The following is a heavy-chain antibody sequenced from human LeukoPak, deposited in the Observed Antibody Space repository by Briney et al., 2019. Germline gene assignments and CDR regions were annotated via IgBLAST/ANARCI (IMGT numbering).Heavy chain of an antibody. J-gene: IGHJ3*02. CDR2: FYYSGST. CDR1: GGSISTYY. V-gene: IGHV4-59*08. Sequence: SETLSLTCTVSGGSISTYYCNWIRQHPGKGLEWIAYFYYSGSTNYNPSLKSRVTISVDTSKNQFSLKLSSVTAAHTAVYYCARRDRWGDAFDIWGQGTMVTVSS. D-gene: IGHD4-23*01. CDR3: ARRDRWGDAFDI.